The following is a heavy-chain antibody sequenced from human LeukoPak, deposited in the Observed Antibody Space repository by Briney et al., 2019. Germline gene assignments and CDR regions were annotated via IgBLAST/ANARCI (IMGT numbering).Heavy chain of an antibody. CDR3: TTEGFYYDSSGYSPFDH. J-gene: IGHJ4*02. Sequence: GGSLRLSCAASGFTFSDYYMSWIRQAPGKGLEWVSYISSSGSTIYYADSVKGRFTISRDNAKNSLYLQMNSLRAEDTAVYYCTTEGFYYDSSGYSPFDHWGQGTLVPVSS. V-gene: IGHV3-11*01. CDR1: GFTFSDYY. D-gene: IGHD3-22*01. CDR2: ISSSGSTI.